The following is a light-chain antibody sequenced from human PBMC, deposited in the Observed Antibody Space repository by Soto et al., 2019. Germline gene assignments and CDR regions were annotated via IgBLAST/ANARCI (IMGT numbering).Light chain of an antibody. CDR3: QQYSSSRT. CDR1: QSVSSNH. V-gene: IGKV3-20*01. CDR2: GGS. J-gene: IGKJ1*01. Sequence: DIVLTHSPGTLSFSPGEIATLSCSSSQSVSSNHLAWYQQKPGQAPRLLIYGGSSRATGIPVRFSGSGSETDFTLTITRLEPEDFAVYYCQQYSSSRTFGQGTKVDIK.